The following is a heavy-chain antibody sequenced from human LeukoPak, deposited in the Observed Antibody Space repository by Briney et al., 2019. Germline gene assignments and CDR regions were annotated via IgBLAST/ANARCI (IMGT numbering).Heavy chain of an antibody. J-gene: IGHJ6*04. CDR2: IYYSGST. CDR3: ARDGRFGELYYYGMDV. D-gene: IGHD3-10*01. CDR1: GGSISSYY. V-gene: IGHV4-59*01. Sequence: SETLSLTCTVSGGSISSYYWSWIRQPPGKGLEWIGYIYYSGSTSYNPSLKSRVTISVDTSKNQFSLKLSSVTAADTAVYYCARDGRFGELYYYGMDVWGKGTTVTVSS.